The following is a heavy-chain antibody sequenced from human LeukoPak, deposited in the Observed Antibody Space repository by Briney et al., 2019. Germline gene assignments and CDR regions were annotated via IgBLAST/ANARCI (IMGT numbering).Heavy chain of an antibody. CDR1: GGTFSSYA. Sequence: ASVKVSCKAPGGTFSSYAISWVRQAPGQGLEWMGEIIPLFDTINYAQNFQGRVTITADEFTSTAYMELSSLRSDDTAVYYCARDQGTYNGRPFSYDSWGQGTLVTVSS. J-gene: IGHJ5*01. V-gene: IGHV1-69*13. CDR2: IIPLFDTI. CDR3: ARDQGTYNGRPFSYDS. D-gene: IGHD3-10*01.